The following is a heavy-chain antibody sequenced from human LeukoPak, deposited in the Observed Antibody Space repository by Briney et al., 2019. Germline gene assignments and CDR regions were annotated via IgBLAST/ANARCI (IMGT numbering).Heavy chain of an antibody. CDR1: GGSITISNYY. D-gene: IGHD2-2*01. Sequence: SETLSLTCTVSGGSITISNYYWSWIRQPAGKGLEWIGRIYTSGSTNYNPSLKSRVTISVDTSKNQFSLKLSSVTAADTAVYYCASSHHRYCSSTSCYYYYYMDVWGKGTTVTVSS. CDR2: IYTSGST. V-gene: IGHV4-61*02. CDR3: ASSHHRYCSSTSCYYYYYMDV. J-gene: IGHJ6*03.